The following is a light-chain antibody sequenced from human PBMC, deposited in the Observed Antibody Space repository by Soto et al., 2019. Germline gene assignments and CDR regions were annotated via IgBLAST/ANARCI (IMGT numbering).Light chain of an antibody. V-gene: IGKV3-15*01. CDR2: GAS. CDR1: QSVSSN. Sequence: EIVLTQSPATLSLSPGERATLSCRASQSVSSNLAWYQQKPGQAPRLLIYGASTRATGIPARFSGSGSGTEFTLTISGLQSEDFAVYYCQQYNNWPQTFGQGTKVDIK. J-gene: IGKJ1*01. CDR3: QQYNNWPQT.